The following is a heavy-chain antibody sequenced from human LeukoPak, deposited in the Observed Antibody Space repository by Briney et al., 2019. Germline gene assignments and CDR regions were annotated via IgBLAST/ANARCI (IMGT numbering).Heavy chain of an antibody. Sequence: GGSLRLSCATSGFNFSDYYMSWIRQAPGKGLEWVSYISSSGSTIYYADSVKGRFTISRDNAKNSLYLQMNSLRAEDTAVYYCARDTIGQQWLVPYWGQGTLVTVSS. CDR3: ARDTIGQQWLVPY. D-gene: IGHD6-19*01. CDR1: GFNFSDYY. CDR2: ISSSGSTI. J-gene: IGHJ4*02. V-gene: IGHV3-11*04.